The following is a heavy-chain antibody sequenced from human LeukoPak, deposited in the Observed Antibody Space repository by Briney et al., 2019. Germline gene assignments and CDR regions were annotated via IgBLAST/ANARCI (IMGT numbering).Heavy chain of an antibody. Sequence: PSETLSLTCTVSGGSISSYYWSWIRLPPGKGLEWIGYLSKSGNTNYSPSLKSRVTIFGDTSKNQFSLKLSSVTAADTAVYYCARLYYDSRGYYWFDPWGQGTLVTVSS. J-gene: IGHJ5*02. CDR1: GGSISSYY. CDR2: LSKSGNT. V-gene: IGHV4-4*09. D-gene: IGHD3-22*01. CDR3: ARLYYDSRGYYWFDP.